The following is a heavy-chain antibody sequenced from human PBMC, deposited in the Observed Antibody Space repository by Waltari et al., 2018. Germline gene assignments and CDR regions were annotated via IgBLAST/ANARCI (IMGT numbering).Heavy chain of an antibody. CDR1: GYTFTSYG. J-gene: IGHJ6*02. CDR2: ISAYNGNT. CDR3: ARDWYYDFWSGYWPPGYYGMDV. V-gene: IGHV1-18*01. D-gene: IGHD3-3*01. Sequence: QVQLVQSGAEVKKPGASVKVSCKASGYTFTSYGISWVRQAPGQGLEWMGWISAYNGNTNYAQKLQGRVTMTTDTSTSTAYMELRSLRSDDTAVYYCARDWYYDFWSGYWPPGYYGMDVWGQGTTVTVSS.